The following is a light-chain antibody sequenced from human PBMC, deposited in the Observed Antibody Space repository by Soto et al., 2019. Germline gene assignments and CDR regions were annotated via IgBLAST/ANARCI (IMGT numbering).Light chain of an antibody. CDR2: RNN. CDR1: STNIGNNY. J-gene: IGLJ3*02. Sequence: QSVLTQPPSASGTPGQRVTISCSGSSTNIGNNYVYWYQQLSGTAPKLLIYRNNQRPSGVPDRFSGSNSGTSASLAISGLRSEDEADYYCAAWDDSLSGPVFGGGTKLTVL. V-gene: IGLV1-47*01. CDR3: AAWDDSLSGPV.